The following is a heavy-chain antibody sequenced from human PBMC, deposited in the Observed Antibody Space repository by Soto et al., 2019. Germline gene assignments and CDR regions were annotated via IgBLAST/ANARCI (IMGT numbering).Heavy chain of an antibody. V-gene: IGHV1-18*01. D-gene: IGHD3-3*01. CDR1: GYTFTSYG. CDR2: ISAYNGNT. Sequence: GASVKVSCKASGYTFTSYGISWVRQAPGQGLEWMGWISAYNGNTKYSQKFQGRVTITRDTSASTAYMELSSLRSEDTAVYYCARDLIPPITIFGVVNGMDVWGQGTTVTVSS. CDR3: ARDLIPPITIFGVVNGMDV. J-gene: IGHJ6*02.